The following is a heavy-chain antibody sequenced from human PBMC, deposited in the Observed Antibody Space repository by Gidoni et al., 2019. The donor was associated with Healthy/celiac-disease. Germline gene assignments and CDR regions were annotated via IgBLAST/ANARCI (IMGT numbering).Heavy chain of an antibody. CDR3: AKPYSGSYYDSFMTDY. CDR2: ISGSGGST. D-gene: IGHD1-26*01. V-gene: IGHV3-23*01. J-gene: IGHJ4*02. CDR1: GFTFSSYA. Sequence: EVQLLESVGGLVQPGGSLRFPCAASGFTFSSYAMSWVSQAPGKGLEWFSAISGSGGSTYYADSVKGRFTISRDNSKNTLYLQMNSLRAEDTAVYYCAKPYSGSYYDSFMTDYWGQGTLVTVSS.